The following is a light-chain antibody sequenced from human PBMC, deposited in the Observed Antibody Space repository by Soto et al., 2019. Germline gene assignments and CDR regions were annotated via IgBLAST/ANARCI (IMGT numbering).Light chain of an antibody. CDR2: AAS. CDR3: QQYYTYPQT. V-gene: IGKV1-8*01. Sequence: IQMTQSPSTLSASVGDRVTITCRASQGISSYLAWYQQKPGKAPKLLVYAASTLQSGVPSRFSGSGSGTDFTLTISCLQSEDFATYFCQQYYTYPQTFGQGTKVDIK. J-gene: IGKJ2*01. CDR1: QGISSY.